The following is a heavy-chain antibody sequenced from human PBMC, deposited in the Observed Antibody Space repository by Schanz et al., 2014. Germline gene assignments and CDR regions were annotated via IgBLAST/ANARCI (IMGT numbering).Heavy chain of an antibody. V-gene: IGHV1-69*02. CDR2: IIPILGIA. Sequence: QVQLVQSGAEVKKPGSSVKVSCKASGGTFSTYTISWVRQAPGQGLEWMGRIIPILGIANYAQNFQGRVTITADKSTSTAYMELTSLRSEDTAVYYCAGTYCSSTSCYTGYYYFDYWGQGTLVTVSS. CDR1: GGTFSTYT. J-gene: IGHJ4*02. D-gene: IGHD2-2*02. CDR3: AGTYCSSTSCYTGYYYFDY.